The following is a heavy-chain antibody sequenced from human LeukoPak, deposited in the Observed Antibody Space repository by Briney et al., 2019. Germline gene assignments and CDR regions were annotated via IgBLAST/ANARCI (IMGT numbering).Heavy chain of an antibody. Sequence: PGGSLRLSYAASGFTFRHYSMHWVRQAPGKGREWVSYIVGNSSNKYYADSVKGRFTISRNNANNSLCLQMGSLRGEDTAVYYCAPETAETAVFDYGSEGTLVTV. CDR3: APETAETAVFDY. J-gene: IGHJ4*02. CDR1: GFTFRHYS. D-gene: IGHD2-21*02. CDR2: IVGNSSNK. V-gene: IGHV3-48*04.